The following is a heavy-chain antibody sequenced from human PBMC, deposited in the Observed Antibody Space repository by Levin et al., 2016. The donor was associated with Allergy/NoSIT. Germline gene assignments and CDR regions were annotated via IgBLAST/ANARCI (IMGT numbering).Heavy chain of an antibody. CDR2: IYYSGST. CDR3: ARDPGGSGQGRFDP. V-gene: IGHV4-31*02. J-gene: IGHJ5*02. Sequence: WIRQPPGKGLEWIGYIYYSGSTYYNPSLKSRVTISVDTSKNQFSLKLSSVTAADTAVYYCARDPGGSGQGRFDPWGQGTLVTVSS. D-gene: IGHD3-10*01.